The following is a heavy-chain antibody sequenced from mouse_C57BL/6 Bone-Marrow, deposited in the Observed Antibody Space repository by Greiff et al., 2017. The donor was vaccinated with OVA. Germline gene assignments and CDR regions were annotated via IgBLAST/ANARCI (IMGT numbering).Heavy chain of an antibody. J-gene: IGHJ1*03. CDR1: GYTFTSYG. CDR3: ARVDYYCSSFYWYFDV. V-gene: IGHV1-81*01. CDR2: IYPRSGNT. D-gene: IGHD1-1*01. Sequence: LEESGAELARPGASVKLSCKASGYTFTSYGISWVKQRTGQGLEWIGEIYPRSGNTYYNEKFKGKATLTADKSSSTAYMELRSLTSEDSAVYFCARVDYYCSSFYWYFDVWGTGTTVTVSS.